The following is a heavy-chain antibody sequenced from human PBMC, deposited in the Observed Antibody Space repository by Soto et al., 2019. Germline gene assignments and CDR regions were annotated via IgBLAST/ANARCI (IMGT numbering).Heavy chain of an antibody. D-gene: IGHD3-3*01. CDR3: ARGDGFWSGYSFLNY. CDR2: VYYTGST. V-gene: IGHV4-61*01. J-gene: IGHJ4*02. CDR1: GGSVSNSSHY. Sequence: PSETLSLTCTVSGGSVSNSSHYWTWIRQPPGKGLEWHGYVYYTGSTNYNPSLHSRVTISVDTSKNQFSLTLSSVTAADTAVYYCARGDGFWSGYSFLNYWGQGTPVTVSS.